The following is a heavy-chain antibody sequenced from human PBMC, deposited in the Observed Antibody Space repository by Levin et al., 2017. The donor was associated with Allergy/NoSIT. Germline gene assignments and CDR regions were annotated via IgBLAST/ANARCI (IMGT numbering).Heavy chain of an antibody. CDR2: IYVTGST. D-gene: IGHD5-12*01. J-gene: IGHJ6*03. Sequence: SETLSLTCSVSGDSISRGLYYWSWIRQPAGEGLEWIGRIYVTGSTTYSPSLQSRLTISLDRSKDQVFLKINSVSAADTAVYYCARDWEGLSGYKHYCYMDVWGKGTTVTVSS. CDR3: ARDWEGLSGYKHYCYMDV. V-gene: IGHV4-61*02. CDR1: GDSISRGLYY.